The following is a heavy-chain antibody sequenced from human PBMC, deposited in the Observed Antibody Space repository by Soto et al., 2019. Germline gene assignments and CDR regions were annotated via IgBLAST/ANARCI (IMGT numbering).Heavy chain of an antibody. D-gene: IGHD3-16*01. CDR3: ARDRGRYALES. V-gene: IGHV1-18*01. J-gene: IGHJ4*02. Sequence: QVQLVQSGAEVKNPGSPVKVACKASGYTFTSYGISWVRQAPGQGLEWMGWISANNGNTNYAQKLHGRVTMTTDTSTSTANMELRSLRSDDTAVYYFARDRGRYALESWGQGTLVTVSS. CDR2: ISANNGNT. CDR1: GYTFTSYG.